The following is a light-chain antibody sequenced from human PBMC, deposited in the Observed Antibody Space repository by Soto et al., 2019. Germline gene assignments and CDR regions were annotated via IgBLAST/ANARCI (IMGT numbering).Light chain of an antibody. Sequence: DIQMTQSPSTLSASVGDRGTISCRASQSISSWLAWHQQKPGKAPKLLIYDASSLESGVPSSVSGSGSGTEFTLTISSLQPDDFATYYCQQYKSYSPTFGQGTKVEIK. CDR2: DAS. J-gene: IGKJ1*01. CDR3: QQYKSYSPT. CDR1: QSISSW. V-gene: IGKV1-5*01.